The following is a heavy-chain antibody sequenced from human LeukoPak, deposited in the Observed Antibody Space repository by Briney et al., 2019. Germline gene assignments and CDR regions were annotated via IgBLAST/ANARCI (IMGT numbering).Heavy chain of an antibody. CDR3: ARGGYGSGSDSHFDY. J-gene: IGHJ4*02. D-gene: IGHD3-10*01. CDR2: INHSGST. Sequence: SETLSLTCAVYGGSFSGYYWSWVRQPPGKGLEWIGEINHSGSTNYNPSLKSRVTISVDTSKNQFSRKLSSVTAADTAVYYCARGGYGSGSDSHFDYWGQGTLVTVSS. CDR1: GGSFSGYY. V-gene: IGHV4-34*01.